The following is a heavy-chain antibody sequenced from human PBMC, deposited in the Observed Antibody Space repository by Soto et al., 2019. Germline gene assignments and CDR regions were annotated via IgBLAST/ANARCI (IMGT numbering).Heavy chain of an antibody. CDR2: ISYDGSNK. J-gene: IGHJ4*02. Sequence: GGSLRLSCAASGFTFSSYAMHWVRQAPGKGLEWVAVISYDGSNKYYADSVKGRFTISRDNSKNTLYLQMNSLRAEDTAVYYCARVGWGWDSSGSPPGRPDYWGQGTLVTVSS. V-gene: IGHV3-30-3*01. D-gene: IGHD3-22*01. CDR1: GFTFSSYA. CDR3: ARVGWGWDSSGSPPGRPDY.